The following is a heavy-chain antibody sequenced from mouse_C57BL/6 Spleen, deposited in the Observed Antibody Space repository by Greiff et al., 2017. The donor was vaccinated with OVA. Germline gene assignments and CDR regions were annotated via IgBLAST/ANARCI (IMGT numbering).Heavy chain of an antibody. J-gene: IGHJ1*03. Sequence: EVKLMESGGGLVQSGRSLRLSCATSGFTFSDFYMEWVRQAPGKGLEWIAASRNKANDYTTEYSASVKGRFIVSRDTSQSILYLQMNALRAEDTAIYYCARDANYYGSRGYFDVWGTGTTVTVSS. D-gene: IGHD1-1*01. CDR1: GFTFSDFY. CDR3: ARDANYYGSRGYFDV. CDR2: SRNKANDYTT. V-gene: IGHV7-1*01.